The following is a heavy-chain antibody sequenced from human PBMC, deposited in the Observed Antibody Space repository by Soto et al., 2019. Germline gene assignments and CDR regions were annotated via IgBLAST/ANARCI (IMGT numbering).Heavy chain of an antibody. V-gene: IGHV1-69*01. D-gene: IGHD2-2*01. CDR3: ARAQGSSTSLEIYDYYYYGMDV. CDR1: GGTFGSYA. CDR2: IIPIPGTA. Sequence: QVQLVQSGAEVKKPGSSVKVSCKASGGTFGSYAISWVRQAPGQGLEWMGGIIPIPGTANYAQKFQGRVTIAADESTITAYMELSSLRSEDTAVYYCARAQGSSTSLEIYDYYYYGMDVWGQGTTVTVSS. J-gene: IGHJ6*02.